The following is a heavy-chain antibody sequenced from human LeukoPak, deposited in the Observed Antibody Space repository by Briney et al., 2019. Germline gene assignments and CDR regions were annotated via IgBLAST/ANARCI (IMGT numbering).Heavy chain of an antibody. CDR3: AGSPWDGIRGVGLDYLDY. CDR1: GFTVSSNY. CDR2: IYSGGSI. J-gene: IGHJ4*02. Sequence: QPGGSLRLSCAASGFTVSSNYMSWVRQAPGKGLEWVSVIYSGGSIYYADSVKGRFTISRDNSKNMLFLQMNSLRVEDTAIYYCAGSPWDGIRGVGLDYLDYWGRGTLVTVSS. V-gene: IGHV3-53*01. D-gene: IGHD1-26*01.